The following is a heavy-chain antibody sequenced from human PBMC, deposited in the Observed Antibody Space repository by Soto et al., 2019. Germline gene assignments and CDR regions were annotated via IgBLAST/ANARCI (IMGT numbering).Heavy chain of an antibody. CDR1: AYTLSNGW. D-gene: IGHD1-1*01. J-gene: IGHJ4*02. CDR3: TQHNVGPYFDY. CDR2: IKSKIDGGTT. V-gene: IGHV3-15*01. Sequence: PGESLTLSCAASAYTLSNGWTSWVSQAQGKGLEWVGRIKSKIDGGTTDYAAPVQGRVTITRDDSKSTLYLQMNSLKTEDTAVYYCTQHNVGPYFDYWGQGSLVTVSS.